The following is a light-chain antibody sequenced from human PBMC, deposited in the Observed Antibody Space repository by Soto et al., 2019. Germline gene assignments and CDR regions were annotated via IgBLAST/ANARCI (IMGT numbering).Light chain of an antibody. J-gene: IGKJ1*01. CDR3: QYCGTSRT. CDR2: DTS. CDR1: QSVSSSQ. V-gene: IGKV3-20*01. Sequence: EIVLTQSPGTLSLSPGEGATLSCRAGQSVSSSQLAWYQQKPGQAPRLLIYDTSKRATGIPARFSGSGSGTEFTLSISGLEPEDSAVYYCQYCGTSRTFGQGTKV.